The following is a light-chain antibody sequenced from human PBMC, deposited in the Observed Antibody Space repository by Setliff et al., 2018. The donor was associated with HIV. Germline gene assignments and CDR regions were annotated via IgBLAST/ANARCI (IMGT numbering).Light chain of an antibody. J-gene: IGLJ1*01. CDR3: SIHRSRGDG. CDR2: EVT. V-gene: IGLV2-14*01. CDR1: SSDVGGYNY. Sequence: QSALAQPASVSGSPGQSITISCTGTSSDVGGYNYVSWYQQHPGKAPKLIIYEVTNRPSGVSNRFSGSKSGNTASLTISGLQAEDEADYYCSIHRSRGDGFGTGTKVTVL.